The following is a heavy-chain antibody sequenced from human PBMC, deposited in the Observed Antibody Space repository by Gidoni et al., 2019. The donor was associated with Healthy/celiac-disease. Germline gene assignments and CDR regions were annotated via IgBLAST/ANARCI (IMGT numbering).Heavy chain of an antibody. CDR2: INAGNGNT. J-gene: IGHJ4*02. V-gene: IGHV1-3*01. D-gene: IGHD3-22*01. CDR1: GYTFTSYA. CDR3: ARTLSMYYYDSSGYYPFSY. Sequence: QVQLVQSGAEVKKPGASVKVSCKASGYTFTSYAMHWVRQAPGQRLEWMGWINAGNGNTKYSQKFQGRVTITRDTSASTAYMELSSLRSEDTAVYYCARTLSMYYYDSSGYYPFSYWGQGTLVTVSS.